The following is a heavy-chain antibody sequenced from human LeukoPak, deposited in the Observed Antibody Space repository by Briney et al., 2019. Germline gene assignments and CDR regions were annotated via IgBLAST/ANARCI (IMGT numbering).Heavy chain of an antibody. V-gene: IGHV4-59*08. Sequence: PSETLSLTCAVSGGSISSYYWSWIRQPPGKGLEWLGYIYYSGSTNHNPSLRSRVSISVDTSKNQFSLKLSSVTAADTAVYYCARHAGIPNYYGMDVWGQGTTVTVSS. J-gene: IGHJ6*02. CDR1: GGSISSYY. CDR2: IYYSGST. CDR3: ARHAGIPNYYGMDV. D-gene: IGHD2-21*01.